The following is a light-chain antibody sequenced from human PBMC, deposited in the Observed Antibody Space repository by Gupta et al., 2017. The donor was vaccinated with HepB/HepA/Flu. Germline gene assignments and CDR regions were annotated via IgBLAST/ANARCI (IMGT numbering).Light chain of an antibody. CDR3: QQTYSSPHT. Sequence: DIQMTQSPSSLSASVGDRINISCRASQSISDFLNWYQQRPGKAPKLLTYAASTLQTGVPSEFSGSGSGTDFTLTIGSLQPEDFATYYCQQTYSSPHTFGPGTIVDVK. CDR2: AAS. J-gene: IGKJ3*01. V-gene: IGKV1-39*01. CDR1: QSISDF.